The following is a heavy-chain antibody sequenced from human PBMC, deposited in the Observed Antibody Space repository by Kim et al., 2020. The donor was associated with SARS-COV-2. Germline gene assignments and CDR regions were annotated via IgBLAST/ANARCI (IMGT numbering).Heavy chain of an antibody. Sequence: TIYYADSVKGRFTISRDNAKNSLYLQMNSLRAEDTAVYYCASLIVVVPSFWGQGTLVTVSS. CDR3: ASLIVVVPSF. D-gene: IGHD2-2*01. CDR2: TI. V-gene: IGHV3-48*03. J-gene: IGHJ4*02.